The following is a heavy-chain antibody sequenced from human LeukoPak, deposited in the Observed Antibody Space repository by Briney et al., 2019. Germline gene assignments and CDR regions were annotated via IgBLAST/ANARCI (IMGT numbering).Heavy chain of an antibody. CDR3: ARAPRDTIFGVVTAFDY. Sequence: PSETLSLTCAVYGGSFSGYYWSWLRQPPGKGLEWIGYIYYSGSTNYNPSLKSRVTISVDTSKNQFSLKLSSVTAADTAVYYCARAPRDTIFGVVTAFDYWGQGTLVTVSS. J-gene: IGHJ4*02. CDR2: IYYSGST. CDR1: GGSFSGYY. D-gene: IGHD3-3*01. V-gene: IGHV4-59*01.